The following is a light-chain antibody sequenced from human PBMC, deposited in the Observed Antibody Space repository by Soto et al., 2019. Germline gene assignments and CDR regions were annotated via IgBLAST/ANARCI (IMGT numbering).Light chain of an antibody. Sequence: EIVLTQSPGTLSLSPGERATLSCRASQSVSSSYLAWYQQKPGQAPRLLIYGASSRATGIPDRFSGSGSGTDFTLTISRREPEDFAVDYCQQYGSSPLTFGGGTKVEIK. CDR3: QQYGSSPLT. CDR1: QSVSSSY. CDR2: GAS. V-gene: IGKV3-20*01. J-gene: IGKJ4*02.